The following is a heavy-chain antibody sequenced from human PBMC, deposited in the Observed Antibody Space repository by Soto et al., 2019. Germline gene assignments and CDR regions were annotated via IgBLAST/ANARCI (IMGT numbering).Heavy chain of an antibody. V-gene: IGHV5-51*01. J-gene: IGHJ4*02. Sequence: GESLKISCKGSGYSFTGYWIDWVRQMPGKGLEWMGRIYPSDSYIRYSPSFQGQVTFSADKSISTAYLQWSSLKASDTAMYYCARQGEVLDFWCPGTLVTVSS. D-gene: IGHD2-8*02. CDR1: GYSFTGYW. CDR3: ARQGEVLDF. CDR2: IYPSDSYI.